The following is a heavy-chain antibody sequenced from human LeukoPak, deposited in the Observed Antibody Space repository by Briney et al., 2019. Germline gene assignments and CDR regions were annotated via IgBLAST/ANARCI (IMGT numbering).Heavy chain of an antibody. Sequence: SETLSLTCTVSGGSVSSGSYYWSWIRQPPGKGLEWIGYIYYSGGTNYNPSLKSRVTISVDTSKNQFSLKLNSVTAADTAVYYCARGLRSIYYYDSSGYYYWGQGTLVTVSS. D-gene: IGHD3-22*01. CDR2: IYYSGGT. CDR3: ARGLRSIYYYDSSGYYY. V-gene: IGHV4-61*01. J-gene: IGHJ4*02. CDR1: GGSVSSGSYY.